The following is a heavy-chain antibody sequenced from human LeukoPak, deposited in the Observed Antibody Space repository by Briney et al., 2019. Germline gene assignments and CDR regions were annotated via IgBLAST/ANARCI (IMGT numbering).Heavy chain of an antibody. Sequence: ASVKVSCKVSGYTLTELSMHWVRQTPGKGLEWMGGFVPEDGETLYAQKFQGRVIMTEDTSTDTAYMELSSLRSEDTAVYYCATDQRGAGLGFRYGSGSYNGLDVWGQGTAVTVSS. CDR3: ATDQRGAGLGFRYGSGSYNGLDV. V-gene: IGHV1-24*01. J-gene: IGHJ6*02. CDR2: FVPEDGET. D-gene: IGHD3-10*01. CDR1: GYTLTELS.